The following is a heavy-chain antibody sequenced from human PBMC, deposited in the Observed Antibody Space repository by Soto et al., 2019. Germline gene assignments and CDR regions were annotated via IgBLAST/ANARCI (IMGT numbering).Heavy chain of an antibody. J-gene: IGHJ4*02. CDR2: LQTDGSHP. V-gene: IGHV3-74*01. Sequence: EVQLVESGGGLVQPGGSLRLSCVASGFTFDYYWMHWVRQAPGEGLMWVSRLQTDGSHPAYADSVKGRFTISRDNAKSTLYLQMNNLRDEDTGVYFCARGGDPDYWGQGTLVTVSS. CDR3: ARGGDPDY. CDR1: GFTFDYYW. D-gene: IGHD2-21*02.